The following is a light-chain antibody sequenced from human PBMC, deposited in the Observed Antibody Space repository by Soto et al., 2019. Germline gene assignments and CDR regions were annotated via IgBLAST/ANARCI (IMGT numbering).Light chain of an antibody. CDR1: SNDVGGYNF. J-gene: IGLJ2*01. CDR2: DVS. V-gene: IGLV2-11*01. Sequence: QSALTQPRSVSGSPGLSVTISCTGTSNDVGGYNFVSWYQQRPGKVPKLFIYDVSRRPSGVPDRFSGSKSGNTASLTISGLQAEDEADYYCSSYAGSYTLVFGGGTKLTVL. CDR3: SSYAGSYTLV.